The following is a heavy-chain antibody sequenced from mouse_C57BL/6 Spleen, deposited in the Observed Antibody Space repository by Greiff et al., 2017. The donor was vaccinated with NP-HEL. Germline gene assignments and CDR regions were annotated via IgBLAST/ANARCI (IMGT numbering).Heavy chain of an antibody. V-gene: IGHV1-81*01. CDR2: IYPRSGNT. CDR3: TLYYSGSSSWFAY. J-gene: IGHJ3*01. D-gene: IGHD1-1*01. CDR1: GYTFTSYG. Sequence: VQVVESGAELARPGASVKLSCKASGYTFTSYGISWVKQRTGQGLEWIGEIYPRSGNTYYNEKFKGKATMTADKSSSTAYMELRSLTSEDSAVYFCTLYYSGSSSWFAYWGQGTLVTVSA.